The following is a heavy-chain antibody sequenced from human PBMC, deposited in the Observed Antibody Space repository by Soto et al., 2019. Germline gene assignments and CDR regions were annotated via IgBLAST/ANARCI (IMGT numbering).Heavy chain of an antibody. Sequence: SETVSLTRSVSGGSISSGGYYWSWIRQHPGKGLEWIGYIYYSGSTYYNPSLKSRVTISVDTSKNQFSLKLSSVTAADTAVYYCARARKVVVPAAIRWFDPWGQGTLVTVSS. CDR3: ARARKVVVPAAIRWFDP. CDR2: IYYSGST. J-gene: IGHJ5*02. CDR1: GGSISSGGYY. D-gene: IGHD2-2*02. V-gene: IGHV4-31*03.